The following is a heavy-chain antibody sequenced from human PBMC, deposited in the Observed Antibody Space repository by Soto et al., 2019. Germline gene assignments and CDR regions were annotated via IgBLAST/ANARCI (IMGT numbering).Heavy chain of an antibody. J-gene: IGHJ6*02. CDR2: IWYDGSNK. D-gene: IGHD7-27*01. CDR3: AREPGAPLYGMDV. Sequence: QVQLVESGGGVVQPGRSLRLSCAASGFTFSAYGMHWVRQAPGKGLAWVAVIWYDGSNKYYVDSVKGRFTISRDDSKNTLYLQMNSLRAEDTAVYYCAREPGAPLYGMDVWGQGTTVTVSS. V-gene: IGHV3-33*01. CDR1: GFTFSAYG.